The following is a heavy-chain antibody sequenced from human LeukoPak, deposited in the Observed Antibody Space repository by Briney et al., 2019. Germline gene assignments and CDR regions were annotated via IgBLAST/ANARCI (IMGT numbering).Heavy chain of an antibody. D-gene: IGHD5-12*01. CDR2: IYYSGST. CDR1: GGSISSGGYY. J-gene: IGHJ3*02. CDR3: ASRIDTSVATPENDAFDI. Sequence: SQTLSLTCTVSGGSISSGGYYWSWIRQPPGKGLEWIGYIYYSGSTNYNPSLKSRVTISVDTSKNQFSLKLSSVTAADTAVYYCASRIDTSVATPENDAFDIWGQGTMVAVSS. V-gene: IGHV4-61*08.